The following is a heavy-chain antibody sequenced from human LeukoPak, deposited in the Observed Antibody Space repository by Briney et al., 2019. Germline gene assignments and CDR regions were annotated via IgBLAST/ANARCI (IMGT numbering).Heavy chain of an antibody. J-gene: IGHJ4*02. CDR2: IKGDGSEI. D-gene: IGHD2-15*01. CDR3: ARDGSSFDY. Sequence: GESLRLSCAASGFTFSSYWMSWVRQAPGKGLEWVANIKGDGSEIYYVDSVKGRFSISRDNAKNSLYLQMNSLRAEDTAVYYCARDGSSFDYWGQGALVSVSS. CDR1: GFTFSSYW. V-gene: IGHV3-7*01.